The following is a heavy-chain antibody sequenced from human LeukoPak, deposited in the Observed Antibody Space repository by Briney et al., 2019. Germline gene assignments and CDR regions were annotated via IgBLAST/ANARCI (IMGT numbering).Heavy chain of an antibody. CDR2: IYHSGST. CDR1: GYSISSGSY. Sequence: SETLSLTCTVSGYSISSGSYWGWIRQPPGKGLEWIGSIYHSGSTYYNPSLKSRVTVSVDTSKNQFSLKLSSVTAADTAVYYCARDFFGERRFDPWGQGTLVTVSS. CDR3: ARDFFGERRFDP. D-gene: IGHD1-1*01. V-gene: IGHV4-38-2*02. J-gene: IGHJ5*02.